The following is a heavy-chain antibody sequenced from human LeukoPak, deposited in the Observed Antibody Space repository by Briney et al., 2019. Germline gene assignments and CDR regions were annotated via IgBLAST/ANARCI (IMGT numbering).Heavy chain of an antibody. CDR1: GGSINSGSYY. D-gene: IGHD1-26*01. V-gene: IGHV4-39*07. CDR3: ARDGGRLGATFN. J-gene: IGHJ4*02. CDR2: IYYGGST. Sequence: SETLSLTCTVSGGSINSGSYYWGWIRQPPGKGLEWIGSIYYGGSTYYNPSLKSRVTISVDTSKNQFSLKLSSVTAADTAVYYCARDGGRLGATFNWGQGTLVTVSS.